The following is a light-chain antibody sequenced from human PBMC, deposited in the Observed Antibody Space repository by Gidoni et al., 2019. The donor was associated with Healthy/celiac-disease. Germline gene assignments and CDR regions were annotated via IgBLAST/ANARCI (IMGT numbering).Light chain of an antibody. CDR1: QSISSW. J-gene: IGKJ1*01. V-gene: IGKV1-5*03. CDR2: KAS. Sequence: DIQMTQSPSTLSASVGARVTSTCRASQSISSWLAWYQQKPGKSPKLLIYKASSLESGVPARFSGSGSGTEFTLTISSLQPDDFATYYCQQYNSYSTFGQGTKVEIK. CDR3: QQYNSYST.